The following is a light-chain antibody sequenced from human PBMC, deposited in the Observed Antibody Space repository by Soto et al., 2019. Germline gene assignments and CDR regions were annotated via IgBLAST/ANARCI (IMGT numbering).Light chain of an antibody. CDR3: SSYTSTTTGVV. V-gene: IGLV2-14*03. CDR2: DVS. J-gene: IGLJ2*01. Sequence: QSVLAQAASVSGSPGQSITISCTGTSSDVGGHDYVSWYQHHPGKAPKLMIYDVSNRPSGVSNRFSGSKSGNTASLTISGLQAEDEADYYCSSYTSTTTGVVFGGGTKVTVL. CDR1: SSDVGGHDY.